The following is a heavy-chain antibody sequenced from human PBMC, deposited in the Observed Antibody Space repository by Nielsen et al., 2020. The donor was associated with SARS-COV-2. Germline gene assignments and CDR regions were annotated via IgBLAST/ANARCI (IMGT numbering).Heavy chain of an antibody. J-gene: IGHJ6*02. V-gene: IGHV4-31*03. CDR3: ARESSGYDHYNYGMYV. Sequence: SETLSLTCTVSGGSISSGGYYWSWIRHHPGKGLEWIGYIYFSGRTCYNPSLKSRVTISVDTSKNQFSLSVRSVTAADTAVYYCARESSGYDHYNYGMYVGGEGTTVTVS. CDR1: GGSISSGGYY. CDR2: IYFSGRT. D-gene: IGHD5-12*01.